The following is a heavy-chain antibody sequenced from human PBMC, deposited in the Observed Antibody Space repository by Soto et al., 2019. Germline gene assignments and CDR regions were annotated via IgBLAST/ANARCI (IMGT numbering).Heavy chain of an antibody. J-gene: IGHJ5*02. CDR1: GGSMSSFTYY. Sequence: PXETLSLTCSVSGGSMSSFTYYWGWIRQPPGKGLEWIGTVYYNENTYYNPSLKSRVTITVDTAKNQFSLNLRSVTAADTAMYFCARRERYYGSPGWFDHWGPGALVTVSS. D-gene: IGHD3-10*01. CDR3: ARRERYYGSPGWFDH. CDR2: VYYNENT. V-gene: IGHV4-39*01.